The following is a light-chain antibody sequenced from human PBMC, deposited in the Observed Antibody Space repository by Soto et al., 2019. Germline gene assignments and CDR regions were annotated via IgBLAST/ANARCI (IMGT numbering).Light chain of an antibody. V-gene: IGLV2-18*02. J-gene: IGLJ3*02. CDR3: CSYTSTNTWV. CDR2: EVS. Sequence: QPVLTQPPSVSGSPGQSVTISCTGTSSDVGSYNRVSWYQQPPGTAPKLIISEVSNRPSGVPDRFSGSKSGNTASLTISGLQAEDEADYYCCSYTSTNTWVFGGGTKLTVL. CDR1: SSDVGSYNR.